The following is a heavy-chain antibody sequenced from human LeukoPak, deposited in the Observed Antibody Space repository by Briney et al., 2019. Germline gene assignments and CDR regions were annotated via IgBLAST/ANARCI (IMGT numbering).Heavy chain of an antibody. Sequence: GGSLRLSCAASRVTVSSNYMSWVRQAPGKGLEWVSVIYSGGSTYYADSVKGRFTLSRDTSKNTLYLQMNSPRAEDTAVYYCARPRYGSSWYAFDIWGQGTIVTVSS. CDR2: IYSGGST. D-gene: IGHD6-13*01. CDR3: ARPRYGSSWYAFDI. V-gene: IGHV3-53*01. J-gene: IGHJ3*02. CDR1: RVTVSSNY.